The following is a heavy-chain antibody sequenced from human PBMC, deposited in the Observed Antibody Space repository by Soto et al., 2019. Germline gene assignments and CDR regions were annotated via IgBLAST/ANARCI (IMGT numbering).Heavy chain of an antibody. CDR3: ARDPRPYSGYENYYYYYYMDV. J-gene: IGHJ6*03. CDR2: IIPTLGIA. CDR1: GGTFSSYT. V-gene: IGHV1-69*04. D-gene: IGHD5-12*01. Sequence: ASVKVSCKASGGTFSSYTISWVRQAPGQGLEWMGRIIPTLGIANYAQKFQGRVTITADKSTSTAYMELSSLRSEDTAVYYCARDPRPYSGYENYYYYYYMDVWGKGTTVTVSS.